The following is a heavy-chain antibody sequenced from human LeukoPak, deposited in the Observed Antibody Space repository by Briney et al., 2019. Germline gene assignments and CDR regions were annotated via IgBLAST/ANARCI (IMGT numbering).Heavy chain of an antibody. CDR1: GFTFNSYD. CDR3: AKPYTSGGYYFDY. Sequence: GGSLRLSCAASGFTFNSYDMSWVRQAPGKGLEWVSTISGSGGTTYYADSVKGRFTISRDNSKNTLYLQMNSLRAEDTAVYYCAKPYTSGGYYFDYWGQGALVTVSS. V-gene: IGHV3-23*01. CDR2: ISGSGGTT. J-gene: IGHJ4*02. D-gene: IGHD6-19*01.